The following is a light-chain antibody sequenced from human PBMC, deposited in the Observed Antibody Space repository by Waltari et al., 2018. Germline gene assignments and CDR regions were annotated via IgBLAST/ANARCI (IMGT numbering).Light chain of an antibody. CDR3: HQSKTLPWT. Sequence: IVLTQSPDFQSVTPTEKVTITCRASRTVDRSLHWYQQKPDQSPKLPIRYTSQSISGVPSRFIGSGSGTEFTLTINSLEAEDAATYYCHQSKTLPWTFGQGTKVEIK. CDR1: RTVDRS. V-gene: IGKV6-21*02. J-gene: IGKJ1*01. CDR2: YTS.